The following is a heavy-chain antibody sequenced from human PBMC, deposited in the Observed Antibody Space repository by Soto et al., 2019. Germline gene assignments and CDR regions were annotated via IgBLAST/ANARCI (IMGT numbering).Heavy chain of an antibody. CDR1: GFTFSSYA. CDR3: ARGPGYYFDY. J-gene: IGHJ4*02. CDR2: ISSKGGST. V-gene: IGHV3-64*01. Sequence: EVQLVESGGGLVQPGGSLRLSCAASGFTFSSYAMHWVRQAPGKGLEYVSAISSKGGSTYYANSVKGRFTISRDNSKTTLYLQMGRLSAEDMAVYYCARGPGYYFDYWGQGTLVTVSS.